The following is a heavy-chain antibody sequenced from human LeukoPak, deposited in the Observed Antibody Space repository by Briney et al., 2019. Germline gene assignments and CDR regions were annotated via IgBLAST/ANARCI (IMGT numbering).Heavy chain of an antibody. CDR3: ARDRPHNWFDP. J-gene: IGHJ5*02. V-gene: IGHV3-74*01. CDR1: GFTFSSYA. CDR2: IQTDGSNT. Sequence: PGGSLRLSCAASGFTFSSYAMSWVRQAPGKGLVWVSGIQTDGSNTDYADFVKGRFTISRDNAKNTLYLQMNSLRAEDTAVYYCARDRPHNWFDPWGQGTLVTVSS.